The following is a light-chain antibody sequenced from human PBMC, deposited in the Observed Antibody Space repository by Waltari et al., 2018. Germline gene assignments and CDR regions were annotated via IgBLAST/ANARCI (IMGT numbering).Light chain of an antibody. V-gene: IGLV2-8*01. J-gene: IGLJ2*01. Sequence: QSALTQPPSASGSPGQSVTISCTGTSSDIGSYNYVSRYQQHPGKAPKLIIYETIKRPSGVPDRLSGTKYGNTASLTVSGLPAEDEADYYCNSFAGRDTWVFGGGTKVTVL. CDR2: ETI. CDR3: NSFAGRDTWV. CDR1: SSDIGSYNY.